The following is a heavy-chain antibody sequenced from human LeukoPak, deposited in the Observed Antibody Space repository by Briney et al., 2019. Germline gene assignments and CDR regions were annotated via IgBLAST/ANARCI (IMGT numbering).Heavy chain of an antibody. J-gene: IGHJ4*02. V-gene: IGHV3-30*02. CDR2: IRYDGSNK. Sequence: GGSLRLSCAASGFTFSSYGMHWVRQAPGKGLEWVAFIRYDGSNKYYADSVKGRFTISRDNSKNTLYLQMNSLRAEDTALYYCARDTHRYADHFDYWGQGTLVTVSS. CDR1: GFTFSSYG. D-gene: IGHD5-18*01. CDR3: ARDTHRYADHFDY.